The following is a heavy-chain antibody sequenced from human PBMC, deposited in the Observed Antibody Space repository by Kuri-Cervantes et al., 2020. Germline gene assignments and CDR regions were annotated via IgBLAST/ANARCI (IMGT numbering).Heavy chain of an antibody. Sequence: SVKVSCKASGGTFSSYAISWVRQAPGQGLEWMGGISPIFGTANYAQKFQGRVTITADKSTSTAYMELSSLRSEDTAVYYCASQLGILGSAFDIWGQGTMVTVSS. CDR1: GGTFSSYA. J-gene: IGHJ3*02. V-gene: IGHV1-69*06. CDR3: ASQLGILGSAFDI. CDR2: ISPIFGTA. D-gene: IGHD7-27*01.